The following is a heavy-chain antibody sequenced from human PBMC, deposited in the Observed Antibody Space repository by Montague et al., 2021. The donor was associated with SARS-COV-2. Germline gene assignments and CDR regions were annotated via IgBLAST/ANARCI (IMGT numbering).Heavy chain of an antibody. J-gene: IGHJ3*02. CDR3: ARTTTRMLYPENAFDI. D-gene: IGHD2-15*01. CDR2: TYYRSKWYH. V-gene: IGHV6-1*01. Sequence: SAISGDSASSNPATWNWIRQSPSRGLEWLGRTYYRSKWYHDYAISLKSRITINPDTSKNQFSLQLSSVAPEDTAVFYCARTTTRMLYPENAFDIWGQGTMVTVSS. CDR1: GDSASSNPAT.